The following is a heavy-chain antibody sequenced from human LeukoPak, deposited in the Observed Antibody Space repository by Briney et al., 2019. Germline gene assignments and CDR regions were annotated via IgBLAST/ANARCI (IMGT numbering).Heavy chain of an antibody. CDR2: IYYSGST. V-gene: IGHV4-31*03. D-gene: IGHD5-18*01. Sequence: SQTLSLTRTVSGGSISSGGYYWSWIRQHPGKGLEWIGYIYYSGSTYYNPSLKSRVTISVDTSKNQFSLKLSSMIAADTAVYYCARDADSYGTGLFDYWGQGTLVTVSS. CDR1: GGSISSGGYY. CDR3: ARDADSYGTGLFDY. J-gene: IGHJ4*02.